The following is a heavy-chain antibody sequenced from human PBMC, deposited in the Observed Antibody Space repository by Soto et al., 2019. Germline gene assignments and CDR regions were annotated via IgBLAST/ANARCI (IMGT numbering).Heavy chain of an antibody. Sequence: GGSLRLSCAASGFTFSSYGMHWVRQAPGKGLEWVAVISYDGSNKYYADSVKGRFTISRDNSKNLLYLQMNSLRAEDTAVYYCARSGDNYNRLDYWGQGTPVTVSS. D-gene: IGHD1-1*01. V-gene: IGHV3-30*03. J-gene: IGHJ4*02. CDR1: GFTFSSYG. CDR3: ARSGDNYNRLDY. CDR2: ISYDGSNK.